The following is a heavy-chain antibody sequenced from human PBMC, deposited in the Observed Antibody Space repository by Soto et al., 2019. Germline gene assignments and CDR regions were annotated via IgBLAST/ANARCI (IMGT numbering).Heavy chain of an antibody. D-gene: IGHD3-22*01. Sequence: ASVKVCCKASGDTFTSYGISWVRQAPGQGLEWMGWISAYNGNTNYAQNLQGRVTITADESTSTEYMELSSLGSEDTAVYYCARDRVVGSSGDDSSAFNAFDIWRQGTMVTVSS. CDR3: ARDRVVGSSGDDSSAFNAFDI. J-gene: IGHJ3*02. V-gene: IGHV1-18*01. CDR2: ISAYNGNT. CDR1: GDTFTSYG.